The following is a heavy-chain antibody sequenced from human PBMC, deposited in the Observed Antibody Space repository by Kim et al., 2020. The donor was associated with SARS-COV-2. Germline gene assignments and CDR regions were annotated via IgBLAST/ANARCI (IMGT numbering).Heavy chain of an antibody. CDR2: INHSGST. Sequence: SETLSLTCAVYGGSFSGYYWSWIRQPPGKGLEWIGEINHSGSTNYNPSLKSRVTISVDTSKNQFSLKLSSVTAADTAVYYCARGWYYNYFDYWGQGTLVT. CDR3: ARGWYYNYFDY. V-gene: IGHV4-34*01. D-gene: IGHD1-7*01. CDR1: GGSFSGYY. J-gene: IGHJ4*02.